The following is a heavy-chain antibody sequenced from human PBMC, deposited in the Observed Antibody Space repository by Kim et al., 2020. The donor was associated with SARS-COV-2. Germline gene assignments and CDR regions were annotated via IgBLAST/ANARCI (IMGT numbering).Heavy chain of an antibody. CDR3: AKPDFWDGSGNLAS. D-gene: IGHD6-19*01. CDR2: IYSDGNDG. CDR1: GFTFSDYG. V-gene: IGHV3-33*03. Sequence: GGSLRLSCAASGFTFSDYGMHWVRQAPGKGLEWVAIIYSDGNDGNYADSVKGRFTISRDNSNNIVYLQMNSLRAEDTALYYCAKPDFWDGSGNLASWGRGTLVTVSS. J-gene: IGHJ5*02.